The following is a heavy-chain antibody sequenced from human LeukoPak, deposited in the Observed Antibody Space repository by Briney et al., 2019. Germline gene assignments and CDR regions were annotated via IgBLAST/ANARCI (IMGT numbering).Heavy chain of an antibody. V-gene: IGHV3-23*01. CDR1: GFIFSSYA. CDR2: ISGSGGST. D-gene: IGHD1-26*01. J-gene: IGHJ4*02. Sequence: PGGSLRLSCAASGFIFSSYAISWVRQSPGKGLEWVSAISGSGGSTYYADSVKGRFTISRDNSKNTLYLQMNSLRAEDTAVYYCAKLSGSYYSGPFDYWGQGTLVTVSS. CDR3: AKLSGSYYSGPFDY.